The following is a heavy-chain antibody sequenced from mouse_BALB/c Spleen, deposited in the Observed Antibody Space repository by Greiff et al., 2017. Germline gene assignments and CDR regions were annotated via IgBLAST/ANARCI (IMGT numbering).Heavy chain of an antibody. CDR2: INPSTGYT. D-gene: IGHD1-1*01. CDR1: GYTFTSYW. J-gene: IGHJ4*01. CDR3: ARGSSYRNYYAMDY. Sequence: VKLMESGAELAKPGASVKMSCKASGYTFTSYWMHWVKQRPGQGLEWIGYINPSTGYTEYNQKFKDKATLTADKSSSTAYMQLSSLTSEDSAVYYCARGSSYRNYYAMDYWGQGTSVTVSS. V-gene: IGHV1-7*01.